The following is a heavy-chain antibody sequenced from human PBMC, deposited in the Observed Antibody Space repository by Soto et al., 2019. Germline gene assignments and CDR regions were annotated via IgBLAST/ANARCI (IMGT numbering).Heavy chain of an antibody. CDR2: IYHSGST. D-gene: IGHD2-21*02. V-gene: IGHV4-4*02. CDR3: ARVCGGDCHYGMDV. Sequence: SETLSLTCTVSGGSISSSNLWSWVRQPPGKGLEWIGEIYHSGSTNYNPSLKSRVTISVDTSKNQFSLKLSSVTAADTAVYYCARVCGGDCHYGMDVWGQGTTVTVSS. J-gene: IGHJ6*02. CDR1: GGSISSSNL.